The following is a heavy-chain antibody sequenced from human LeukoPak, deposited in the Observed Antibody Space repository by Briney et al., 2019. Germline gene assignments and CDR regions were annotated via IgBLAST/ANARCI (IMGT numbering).Heavy chain of an antibody. CDR3: ARGIDWLQAFDY. J-gene: IGHJ4*02. CDR2: IYYSGST. CDR1: GGSISSSSYY. D-gene: IGHD3-9*01. Sequence: SETLSLTCTVSGGSISSSSYYWGWIRQPPGKGLEWIGSIYYSGSTYYNPSLKSRVTISVDTSKNQFSLKLSSVTAADTAVYYCARGIDWLQAFDYWGQGTLVTVSS. V-gene: IGHV4-39*07.